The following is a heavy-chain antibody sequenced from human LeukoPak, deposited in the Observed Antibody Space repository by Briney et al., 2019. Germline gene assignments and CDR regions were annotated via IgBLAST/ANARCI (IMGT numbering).Heavy chain of an antibody. CDR3: ARLGYDSSGYHPFDY. V-gene: IGHV3-74*01. J-gene: IGHJ4*02. CDR1: GFTFSGLW. CDR2: INSDGSTT. Sequence: HPGGSLRLSCAASGFTFSGLWMHWVRQAPGKGLVWVARINSDGSTTNYADSVKGRFTISRDNAKNTLYLQMNSLRVEDTALYYCARLGYDSSGYHPFDYWGQGTLVTVSS. D-gene: IGHD3-22*01.